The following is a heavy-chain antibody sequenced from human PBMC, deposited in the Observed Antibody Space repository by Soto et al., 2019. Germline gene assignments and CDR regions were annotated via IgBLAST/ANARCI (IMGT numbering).Heavy chain of an antibody. Sequence: QVHLVQSGAEVKKPGASVKVSCTASGYDFNIYDIHWVRQSTGQGLEWMGWITPKRETPGYAPKWQGRITMTRDTSRSAVYMELSSPASEDTAVYFCARGGRGFWSGETYCYAMDLWGQGTTVTVSS. CDR2: ITPKRETP. J-gene: IGHJ6*02. D-gene: IGHD3-3*01. CDR3: ARGGRGFWSGETYCYAMDL. V-gene: IGHV1-8*01. CDR1: GYDFNIYD.